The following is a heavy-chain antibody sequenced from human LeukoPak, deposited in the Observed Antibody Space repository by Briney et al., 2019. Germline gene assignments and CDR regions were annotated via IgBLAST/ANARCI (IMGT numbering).Heavy chain of an antibody. V-gene: IGHV3-30-3*01. CDR2: ISYDGSKK. Sequence: PGGSLRLSCAASGFTFSSYAMHWVRQAPGKGLEWVAVISYDGSKKYHADSVKGRFTISRDNSRNTLYLQMNSLRAEDTAVYYCARGGMATTEGIFYYNGMDVWGQGTTVTVSS. CDR3: ARGGMATTEGIFYYNGMDV. CDR1: GFTFSSYA. D-gene: IGHD5-24*01. J-gene: IGHJ6*02.